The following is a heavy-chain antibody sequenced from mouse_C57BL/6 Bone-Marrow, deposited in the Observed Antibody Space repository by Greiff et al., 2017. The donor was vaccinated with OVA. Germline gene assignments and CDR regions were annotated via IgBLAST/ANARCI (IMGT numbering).Heavy chain of an antibody. CDR1: GFTFSSYS. Sequence: VQLLQSGPGLVKPGASLKLSCTASGFTFSSYSIYWVNQTPEQRLEWVASICPGSGNTYYKEKLKGKATLTVDKASSTAYMSLSSLISEDSAVYFCARELVRWFAYWGQGTLVTVSA. CDR3: ARELVRWFAY. J-gene: IGHJ3*01. CDR2: ICPGSGNT. V-gene: IGHV1-75*01.